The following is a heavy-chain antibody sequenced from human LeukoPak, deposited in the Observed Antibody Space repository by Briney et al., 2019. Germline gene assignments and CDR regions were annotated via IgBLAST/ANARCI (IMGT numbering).Heavy chain of an antibody. V-gene: IGHV3-21*01. CDR3: ARDQGYNYGYWVDLDY. J-gene: IGHJ4*02. Sequence: GGSLRLSCAASGFTFSSYSMNWVRQAPGKGLEWVSSISSSSSYIYYADSVKGRFTISRDNAKNSLYLQMNSLRDEDTAVYYCARDQGYNYGYWVDLDYWGQGTLVTVSS. CDR2: ISSSSSYI. CDR1: GFTFSSYS. D-gene: IGHD5-18*01.